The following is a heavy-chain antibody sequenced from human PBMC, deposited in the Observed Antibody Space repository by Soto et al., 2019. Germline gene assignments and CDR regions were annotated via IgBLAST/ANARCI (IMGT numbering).Heavy chain of an antibody. Sequence: GGSLRLSCAASGFTFRSYAMNWVRQAPGKGLEWVSGIGGSGGSTYYADSVKSRFTISRDISKNTLYLQMNGLRAEDTAVYYCAKGRGDMAPDAFDIWGRGALVTVSS. CDR1: GFTFRSYA. CDR3: AKGRGDMAPDAFDI. CDR2: IGGSGGST. V-gene: IGHV3-23*01. J-gene: IGHJ3*02. D-gene: IGHD3-10*01.